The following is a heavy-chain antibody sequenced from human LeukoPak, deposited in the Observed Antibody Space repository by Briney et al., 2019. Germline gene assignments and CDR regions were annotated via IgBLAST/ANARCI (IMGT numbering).Heavy chain of an antibody. V-gene: IGHV3-23*01. CDR3: AKPNGYYSNYPFDY. CDR1: GFTLSSYA. J-gene: IGHJ4*02. D-gene: IGHD4-11*01. Sequence: PGGTLRLSCAASGFTLSSYAMSWVRQAPGKGLEWVSAISGSGGSTYYADSVKGRFTISRDNSKNTLYLQMNSLRAEDTAVYYCAKPNGYYSNYPFDYWGQGTLVTVSS. CDR2: ISGSGGST.